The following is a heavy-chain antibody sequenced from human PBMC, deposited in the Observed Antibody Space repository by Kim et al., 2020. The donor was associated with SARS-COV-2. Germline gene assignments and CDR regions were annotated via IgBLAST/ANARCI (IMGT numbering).Heavy chain of an antibody. CDR2: ISSISSYI. V-gene: IGHV3-21*01. CDR3: ARDGNLDY. Sequence: SISSISSYIYYADSLKGRFTISRDNAKNSLYLQMNSLRAEATAVYYCARDGNLDYWGQGTLVTVSS. J-gene: IGHJ4*02.